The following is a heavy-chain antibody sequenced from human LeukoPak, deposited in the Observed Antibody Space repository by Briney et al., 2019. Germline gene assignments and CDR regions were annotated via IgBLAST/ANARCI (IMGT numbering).Heavy chain of an antibody. D-gene: IGHD3-16*01. Sequence: KPSETLSLTCTVSGGSISTNYWGWIRQPPGKGLEWIGYIDYSGTTNYNPSLKSRVTISADTSKKQFSLKLSSVTAADTAVYYCVGGPNSAYFDYWGQGTLVTVSS. CDR3: VGGPNSAYFDY. J-gene: IGHJ4*02. CDR1: GGSISTNY. CDR2: IDYSGTT. V-gene: IGHV4-59*03.